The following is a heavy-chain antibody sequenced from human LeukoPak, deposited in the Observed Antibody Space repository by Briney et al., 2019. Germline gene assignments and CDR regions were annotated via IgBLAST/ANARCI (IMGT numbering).Heavy chain of an antibody. CDR1: GYSLIGYG. Sequence: SVKVSCQASGYSLIGYGISWVRQAPGQGLEWMGWISSYSGNTDYAQELQGRVTMTTDSSTSTAYMELRSLRSDDPAFYYCARDRGTYGGMDYWGQGTLVTDSP. V-gene: IGHV1-18*01. D-gene: IGHD4-23*01. J-gene: IGHJ4*02. CDR3: ARDRGTYGGMDY. CDR2: ISSYSGNT.